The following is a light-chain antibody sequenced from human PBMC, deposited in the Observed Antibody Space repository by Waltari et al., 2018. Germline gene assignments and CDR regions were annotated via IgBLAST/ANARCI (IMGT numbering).Light chain of an antibody. CDR1: QGLLQSNGYSY. V-gene: IGKV2-28*01. CDR3: MQALQTHIT. CDR2: LGS. J-gene: IGKJ1*01. Sequence: DMVMTQSPLSLPVTPGERAAIPGRSGQGLLQSNGYSYLDWYLRKPGQSPQLLVYLGSSRASGVPERFSGGGSGTDFSLNISRVEAEDVGVYYCMQALQTHITFGQGTRVEIK.